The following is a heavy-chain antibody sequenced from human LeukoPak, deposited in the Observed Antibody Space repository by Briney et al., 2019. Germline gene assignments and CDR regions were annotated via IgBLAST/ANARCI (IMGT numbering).Heavy chain of an antibody. CDR3: ARSVTMVVVGDFDY. V-gene: IGHV1-2*02. D-gene: IGHD3-22*01. J-gene: IGHJ4*02. CDR2: INPNSGGT. CDR1: GYTFTGYY. Sequence: ASVKVSCKASGYTFTGYYMHWVRQAPGQGLEWMGWINPNSGGTNYAQKFQGRVTMTRDTSISTAYMELSRLRSDDTAVYYCARSVTMVVVGDFDYWGQGTLVTVSS.